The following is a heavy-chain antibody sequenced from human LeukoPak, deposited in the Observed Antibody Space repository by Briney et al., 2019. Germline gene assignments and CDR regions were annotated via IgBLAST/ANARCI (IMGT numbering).Heavy chain of an antibody. V-gene: IGHV4-59*01. CDR3: ARGVSSWYYYDSSGEGPDAFDI. J-gene: IGHJ3*02. Sequence: SETLSLTCTVSGGSISSYYWSWIRQPPGKGLEWIGYIYYSGSTNYNPSLKSRVTISVDTSKNQFSLKLSSVTAADTAVYYCARGVSSWYYYDSSGEGPDAFDIWGQGTMVTVSS. CDR2: IYYSGST. CDR1: GGSISSYY. D-gene: IGHD3-22*01.